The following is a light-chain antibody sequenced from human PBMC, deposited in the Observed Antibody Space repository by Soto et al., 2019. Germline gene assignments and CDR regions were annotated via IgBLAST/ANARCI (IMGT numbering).Light chain of an antibody. CDR3: KQYNNWLSIT. CDR1: QSVSSN. Sequence: EIVLTQSPATLSVSPGERATLSCRASQSVSSNLAWYQQKPGQAPRLLIYGASTRATGIPARFSGSGSGTEFTLTISSLQSEDFAVYYCKQYNNWLSITFGQGTRQEIK. J-gene: IGKJ5*01. V-gene: IGKV3-15*01. CDR2: GAS.